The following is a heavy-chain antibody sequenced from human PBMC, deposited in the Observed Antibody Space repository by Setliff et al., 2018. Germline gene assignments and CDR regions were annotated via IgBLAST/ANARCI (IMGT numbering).Heavy chain of an antibody. D-gene: IGHD6-13*01. CDR1: GGTFSSYA. CDR2: INPGGGSA. V-gene: IGHV1-46*01. CDR3: ARGGMAAANRKGVFEY. Sequence: ASVKVSCKASGGTFSSYAISWVRQAPGQGLEWMGIINPGGGSASYAEKFQGRVTMTRDTSTSTFYMEVNILRSDDTAVYYCARGGMAAANRKGVFEYWGQGTLVTVSS. J-gene: IGHJ4*02.